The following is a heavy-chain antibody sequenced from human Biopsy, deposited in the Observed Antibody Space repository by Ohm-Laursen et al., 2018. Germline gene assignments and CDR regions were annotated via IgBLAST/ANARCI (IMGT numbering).Heavy chain of an antibody. CDR1: GGSISSYY. V-gene: IGHV4-59*12. J-gene: IGHJ6*02. D-gene: IGHD2-21*02. CDR2: IYYSGTT. CDR3: ARGRGYCGGDCYPTYYYNYGMDV. Sequence: SETLSLTCTVSGGSISSYYWNWIRQPPGKGLEWIGYIYYSGTTDYSPSLKSRVTISIDKSKNQFFLKLSSVTAADTAVYYCARGRGYCGGDCYPTYYYNYGMDVWGQGTTVTVS.